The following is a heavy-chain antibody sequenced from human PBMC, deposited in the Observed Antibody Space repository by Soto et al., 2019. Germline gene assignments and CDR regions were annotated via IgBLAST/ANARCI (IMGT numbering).Heavy chain of an antibody. Sequence: GGAPRLSCSASGFTFSTYSMSWVRQAPGKGLEWVSAISGGGGSTYYADSVKGRFTISRDNSKNTLYLQMNSLRAEDTAVYYCAKVRSSYYYYYGMDVWGQGTTVTVSS. V-gene: IGHV3-23*01. D-gene: IGHD6-13*01. CDR2: ISGGGGST. J-gene: IGHJ6*02. CDR1: GFTFSTYS. CDR3: AKVRSSYYYYYGMDV.